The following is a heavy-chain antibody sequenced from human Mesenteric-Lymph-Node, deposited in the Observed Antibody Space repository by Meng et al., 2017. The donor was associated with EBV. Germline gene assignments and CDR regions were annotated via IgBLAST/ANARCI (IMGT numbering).Heavy chain of an antibody. CDR1: GYTFTNYY. V-gene: IGHV1-2*06. CDR3: ARGGDLVVVSPMEDY. Sequence: QVQVVQSGAEVKKPGASVKVSCKASGYTFTNYYMHWVRQAPGQGLEWVGRINPISGGTNLAQKFQGRVTMTRDTSISTVYLELSRLRSDDTAVYFCARGGDLVVVSPMEDYWGQGTLVTVSS. J-gene: IGHJ4*02. D-gene: IGHD2-2*01. CDR2: INPISGGT.